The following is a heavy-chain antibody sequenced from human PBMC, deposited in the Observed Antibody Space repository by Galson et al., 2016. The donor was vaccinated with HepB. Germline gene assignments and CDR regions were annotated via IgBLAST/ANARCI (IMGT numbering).Heavy chain of an antibody. CDR2: IYWDDDK. D-gene: IGHD3-3*01. CDR1: GFSLRSNGVG. CDR3: ARVGDFWSGNSVGFYYYAADV. Sequence: PALVKPTQTLTLTCTFSGFSLRSNGVGVGWIRQPPGKALEWLALIYWDDDKRYSPSLKSRLTITKDTSKNQVVLTMTNMDPVDTATYYCARVGDFWSGNSVGFYYYAADVWGQGTTVTVSS. V-gene: IGHV2-5*02. J-gene: IGHJ6*02.